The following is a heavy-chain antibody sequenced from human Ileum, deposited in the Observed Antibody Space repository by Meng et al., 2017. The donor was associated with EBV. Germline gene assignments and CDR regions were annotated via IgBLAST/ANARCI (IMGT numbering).Heavy chain of an antibody. J-gene: IGHJ4*02. CDR3: ARSWGGGSSKE. CDR2: ISTKTGNP. V-gene: IGHV7-4-1*02. Sequence: QVRMVESGFELKEPGASGKGSCKASGYAVTNYTLNWARKGPGQGLEWMGWISTKTGNPTYAPGFTGRFVFSLDTSVSTAYLQISSLKAEDTAVYYCARSWGGGSSKEWGQGTLVTVSS. CDR1: GYAVTNYT. D-gene: IGHD2-15*01.